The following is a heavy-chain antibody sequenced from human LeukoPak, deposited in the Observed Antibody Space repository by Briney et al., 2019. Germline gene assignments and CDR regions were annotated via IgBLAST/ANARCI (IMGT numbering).Heavy chain of an antibody. CDR3: ARDPILST. CDR1: GGTFSSYA. Sequence: ASVKVSCKASGGTFSSYAISWVRQAPGQGLEWMGIINPSGGSTSYAQKFQGRVTMTRDTSTSTVYMELSSLRSEDTAVYYCARDPILSTWGQGTLVTVSS. D-gene: IGHD3-3*01. CDR2: INPSGGST. V-gene: IGHV1-46*01. J-gene: IGHJ4*02.